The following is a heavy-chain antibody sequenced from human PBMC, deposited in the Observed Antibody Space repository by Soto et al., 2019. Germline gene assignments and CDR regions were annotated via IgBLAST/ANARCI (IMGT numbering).Heavy chain of an antibody. Sequence: QVQLVQSGAEVKKPGASVKVSCKASGYTFTSYGISWVRQAPGQGLEWMGWISAYNGNTNYAQKLQGRVTMTPDTSTSTAYMELRCVRYDDTAVYYCASVVGNEWLVIFYFDYWGQGTLVTVSS. CDR3: ASVVGNEWLVIFYFDY. D-gene: IGHD6-19*01. CDR1: GYTFTSYG. V-gene: IGHV1-18*01. CDR2: ISAYNGNT. J-gene: IGHJ4*02.